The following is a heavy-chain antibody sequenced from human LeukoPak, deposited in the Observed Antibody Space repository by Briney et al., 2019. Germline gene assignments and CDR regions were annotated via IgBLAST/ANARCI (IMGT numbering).Heavy chain of an antibody. D-gene: IGHD4-23*01. CDR1: GYSFIYYW. CDR3: ARQDGNSAYYFDY. V-gene: IGHV5-51*01. J-gene: IGHJ4*02. Sequence: GESLKISCKGSGYSFIYYWIGWVRQMPGKGLEWMGIIYPGDSDTRYSPSFQGQVTISADKSLSTAYLQWNSLKASGTAMYYCARQDGNSAYYFDYWGQGTLVTVSS. CDR2: IYPGDSDT.